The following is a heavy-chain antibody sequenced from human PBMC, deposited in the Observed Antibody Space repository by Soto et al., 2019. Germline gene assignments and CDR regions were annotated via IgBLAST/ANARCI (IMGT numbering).Heavy chain of an antibody. CDR1: GFTFSSYG. D-gene: IGHD6-13*01. J-gene: IGHJ6*03. CDR3: AKHLIRGIAAFCNDDNYYYYMDV. V-gene: IGHV3-30*18. Sequence: GGSLRLSCAASGFTFSSYGMHWVRQAPGKGLEWVAVISYDGSNKYYADSVKGRFTISRDNSKNTLYLQMNSLRAADTAVYYSAKHLIRGIAAFCNDDNYYYYMDVCGTRSTVPVS. CDR2: ISYDGSNK.